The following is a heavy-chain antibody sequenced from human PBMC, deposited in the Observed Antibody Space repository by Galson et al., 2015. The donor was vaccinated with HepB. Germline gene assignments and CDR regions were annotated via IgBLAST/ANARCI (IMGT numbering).Heavy chain of an antibody. CDR2: ISYDGSNK. V-gene: IGHV3-30-3*01. D-gene: IGHD1-26*01. CDR3: ARNSIVGATTGYYYGMDV. Sequence: SLRLSCAASGFTFSSYAMHWVRQAPGKGLEWVAVISYDGSNKYYADSVKGRFTISRDNSKNTLYLQMNSLRAEDTAVYYCARNSIVGATTGYYYGMDVWGQGTTVTVSS. J-gene: IGHJ6*02. CDR1: GFTFSSYA.